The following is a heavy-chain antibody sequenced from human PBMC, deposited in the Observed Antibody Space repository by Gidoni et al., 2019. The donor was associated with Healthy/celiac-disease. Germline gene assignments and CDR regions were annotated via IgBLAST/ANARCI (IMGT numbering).Heavy chain of an antibody. CDR2: IWYDGSNK. V-gene: IGHV3-33*01. Sequence: QVQLVESGGGVVQPGRSLRLSCAASGFTFSSYGMHWVRQAPGKGLEWVAVIWYDGSNKYYADSVKGRFTISRDNSKNTLYLQMNSLRAEDTAVYYCARWGDSNYFSDPLDYWGQGTLVTVSS. J-gene: IGHJ4*02. D-gene: IGHD4-4*01. CDR3: ARWGDSNYFSDPLDY. CDR1: GFTFSSYG.